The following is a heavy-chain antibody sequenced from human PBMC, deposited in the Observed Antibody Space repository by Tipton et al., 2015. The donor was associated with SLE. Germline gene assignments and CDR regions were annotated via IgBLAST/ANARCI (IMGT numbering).Heavy chain of an antibody. Sequence: LRLSCAVSGYSISSGYYWGWIRQPPGKGLEWIGSIYQSGSTYYNPSLKSRVTISVDTSKNQFSLKLSSVTAADTAVYYCARGMYDFWSGVNWFDPWGQGTLVTVSS. CDR1: GYSISSGYY. CDR3: ARGMYDFWSGVNWFDP. V-gene: IGHV4-38-2*01. CDR2: IYQSGST. J-gene: IGHJ5*02. D-gene: IGHD3-3*01.